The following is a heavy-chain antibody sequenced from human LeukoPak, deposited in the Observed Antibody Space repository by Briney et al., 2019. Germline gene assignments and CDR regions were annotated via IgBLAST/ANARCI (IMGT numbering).Heavy chain of an antibody. Sequence: SETLSLTCAVYGGSFSGYYWSWIRQPPGKGLEWIGEINHSGSTNYNPSLKSRVTISVDTSKNQFSLKLSSVTAADTAVYYCARKVARGYQLLSNWFDPWGQGTLVTLSS. J-gene: IGHJ5*02. V-gene: IGHV4-34*01. D-gene: IGHD2-2*01. CDR2: INHSGST. CDR1: GGSFSGYY. CDR3: ARKVARGYQLLSNWFDP.